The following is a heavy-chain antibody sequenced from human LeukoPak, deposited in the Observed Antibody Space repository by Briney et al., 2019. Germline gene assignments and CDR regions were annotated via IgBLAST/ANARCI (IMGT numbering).Heavy chain of an antibody. J-gene: IGHJ4*02. CDR1: GFTFSSYW. D-gene: IGHD6-25*01. V-gene: IGHV3-74*01. Sequence: PGRSLRLSCAASGFTFSSYWMHWVRQAPGKGLVWVSRINSDGSSTSYADSVKGRFTISRDNAKNTLYLQMNSLRAEDTAVYYYARGAADGYYFDYWGQGTLVTVYS. CDR2: INSDGSST. CDR3: ARGAADGYYFDY.